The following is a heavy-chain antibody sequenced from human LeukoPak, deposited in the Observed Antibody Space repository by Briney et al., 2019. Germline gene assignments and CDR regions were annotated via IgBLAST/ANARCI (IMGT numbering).Heavy chain of an antibody. Sequence: GGSLRLSCAASGFTFSRYWMSWVRQAPGKGLEWVANIKQDGSEKYYVDSVKGRFTISRDNAKNPLYLQMNSLRAEDTAVYYCARRYYYDSSGYYNWGQGTLVTVSS. CDR1: GFTFSRYW. CDR3: ARRYYYDSSGYYN. V-gene: IGHV3-7*01. D-gene: IGHD3-22*01. J-gene: IGHJ4*02. CDR2: IKQDGSEK.